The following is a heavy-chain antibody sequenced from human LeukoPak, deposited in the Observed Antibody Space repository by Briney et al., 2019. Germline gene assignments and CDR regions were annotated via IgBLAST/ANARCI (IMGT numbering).Heavy chain of an antibody. CDR3: ARVRIGVTGSDAFDI. V-gene: IGHV1-2*02. D-gene: IGHD6-19*01. Sequence: ASVKVSCKASGYTFTGYYMHWVRQAPGQGLQWMGWINPNSGGTNYAQKFQGRVTMATDTSTSTAYMELRSLRSDDTAVFYCARVRIGVTGSDAFDIWGQGTMVTVSS. J-gene: IGHJ3*02. CDR2: INPNSGGT. CDR1: GYTFTGYY.